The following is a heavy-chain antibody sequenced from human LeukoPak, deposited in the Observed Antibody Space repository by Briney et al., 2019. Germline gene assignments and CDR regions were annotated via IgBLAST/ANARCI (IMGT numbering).Heavy chain of an antibody. CDR3: ARGVSSSWPRRFDY. D-gene: IGHD6-13*01. Sequence: SETLSLTCTVYGGSFSGYYWSWIRQPPGKGLEWIGEINHSGSTNYNPSLKSRVTISVDTSKYQFSLKLSSVTAADAAVYYCARGVSSSWPRRFDYWGQGTLVTVSS. J-gene: IGHJ4*02. CDR2: INHSGST. V-gene: IGHV4-34*01. CDR1: GGSFSGYY.